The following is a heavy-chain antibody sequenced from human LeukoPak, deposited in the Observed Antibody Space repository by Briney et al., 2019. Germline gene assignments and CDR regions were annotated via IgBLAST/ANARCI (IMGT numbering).Heavy chain of an antibody. CDR2: IYYSGST. CDR1: GGSISSYY. CDR3: ARDSMVRGVIILDY. D-gene: IGHD3-10*01. Sequence: PSETLSLTCTVSGGSISSYYWSWIRQPPGKGLEWIGYIYYSGSTNYNPSLKSRVTMSVDTSKNQFSLKLSSVTAADTAVYYCARDSMVRGVIILDYWGQGTLVTVSS. V-gene: IGHV4-59*12. J-gene: IGHJ4*02.